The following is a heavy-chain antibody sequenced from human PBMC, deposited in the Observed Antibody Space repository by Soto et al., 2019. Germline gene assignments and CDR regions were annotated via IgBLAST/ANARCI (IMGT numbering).Heavy chain of an antibody. D-gene: IGHD2-2*01. Sequence: GASVKVSCKASVYTFTSYYIHWVRQAPGQGLEWMAIVNPTGGSTNYAQKFQGRVTVTFDTSTSTVFMELNSLRYEDTARYFCAKMSSTDSYDPVFFWGQGTLVTVSS. CDR3: AKMSSTDSYDPVFF. V-gene: IGHV1-46*01. CDR2: VNPTGGST. CDR1: VYTFTSYY. J-gene: IGHJ4*02.